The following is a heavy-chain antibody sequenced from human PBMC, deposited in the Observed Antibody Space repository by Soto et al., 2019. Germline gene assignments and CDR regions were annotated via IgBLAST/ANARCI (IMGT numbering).Heavy chain of an antibody. Sequence: GGSLRLSCAASGFTVSSNYMSWVRQAPGKGREWVSVIYSGGSTYYADSVKGRFTISRDNSKNTLYLQMNSLRAEDTAVYYCARGLRYFDWSKGGRYYFDYWGQGTLVTVSS. CDR3: ARGLRYFDWSKGGRYYFDY. J-gene: IGHJ4*02. V-gene: IGHV3-53*01. CDR2: IYSGGST. CDR1: GFTVSSNY. D-gene: IGHD3-9*01.